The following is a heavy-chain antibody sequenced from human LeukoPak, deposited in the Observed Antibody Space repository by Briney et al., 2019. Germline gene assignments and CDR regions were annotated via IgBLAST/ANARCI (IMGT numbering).Heavy chain of an antibody. CDR2: TYYRSKWNN. J-gene: IGHJ4*02. D-gene: IGHD1-26*01. CDR1: GDSVYSKSSA. CDR3: ARNSADLDY. V-gene: IGHV6-1*01. Sequence: SQTLSLTCAISGDSVYSKSSAWNCIRRSPSRGLEWLERTYYRSKWNNHYAVSVKSRITINADTSKNQFSLQLNSVAPEDTAVYYCARNSADLDYWGQGILVTVSS.